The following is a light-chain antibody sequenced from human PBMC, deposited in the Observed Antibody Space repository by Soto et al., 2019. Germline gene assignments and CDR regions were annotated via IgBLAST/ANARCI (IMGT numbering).Light chain of an antibody. V-gene: IGKV1-39*01. CDR2: AAS. CDR1: QSISSY. CDR3: EPSYSTPQT. Sequence: DIQMTQSPSSLSASVGDRVTITCRASQSISSYLNWNQQKPGNAPQLLISAASSLQSGVTSRFSGSECGTDFTLTISSPQPEDVATDYCEPSYSTPQTFGPGTKVDSK. J-gene: IGKJ3*01.